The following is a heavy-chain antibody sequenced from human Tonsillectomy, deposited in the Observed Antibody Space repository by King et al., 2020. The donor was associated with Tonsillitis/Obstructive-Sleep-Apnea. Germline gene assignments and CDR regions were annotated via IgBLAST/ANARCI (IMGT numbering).Heavy chain of an antibody. V-gene: IGHV3-72*01. CDR2: TRNKANSYTT. Sequence: VQLVESGGGLVQPGGSLRLSCAASGFTFSDHYMDWVRQAPGKGLEWVGRTRNKANSYTTEYAASVKGRFTISRDDSKNSLYLQMNSLKTEDTAVYYCAREKGIVGAFGGYYYYMDVWGKGTTVTVSS. CDR3: AREKGIVGAFGGYYYYMDV. J-gene: IGHJ6*03. CDR1: GFTFSDHY. D-gene: IGHD1-26*01.